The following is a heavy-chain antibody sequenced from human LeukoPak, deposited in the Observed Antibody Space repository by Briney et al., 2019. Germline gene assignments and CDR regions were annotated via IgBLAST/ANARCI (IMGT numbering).Heavy chain of an antibody. V-gene: IGHV4-59*01. CDR3: ARVGSSGYYFDY. D-gene: IGHD3-22*01. Sequence: KPSETLSLTCTVSGGSISSYYWSWIRQPPGKGLEWIGYIYYSGSTNYNPSLKSRVPISVDTSKNQFSLKLSSVTAADTAVYYCARVGSSGYYFDYWGQGTLVTVSS. J-gene: IGHJ4*02. CDR2: IYYSGST. CDR1: GGSISSYY.